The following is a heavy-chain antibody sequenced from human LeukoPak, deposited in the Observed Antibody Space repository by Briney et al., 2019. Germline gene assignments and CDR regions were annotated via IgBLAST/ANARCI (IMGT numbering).Heavy chain of an antibody. CDR2: ISYDGSNK. CDR3: AKDALGYCSGGSCSTRSWFDP. CDR1: GFTFSSYG. J-gene: IGHJ5*02. Sequence: PGRSLGLSCAASGFTFSSYGMHWVRQAPGKGLEWVAVISYDGSNKYYADSVKGRFTISRDNSKNTLYLQMNSLRAEDTAVYYCAKDALGYCSGGSCSTRSWFDPWGQGTLVTVSS. D-gene: IGHD2-15*01. V-gene: IGHV3-30*18.